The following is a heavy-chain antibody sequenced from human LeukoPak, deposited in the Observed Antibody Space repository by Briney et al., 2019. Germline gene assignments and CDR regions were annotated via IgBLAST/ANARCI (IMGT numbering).Heavy chain of an antibody. J-gene: IGHJ5*02. V-gene: IGHV3-48*03. CDR3: ARGGLYGSAMRWFDP. Sequence: GGSLRLSCAASGFTFSSYEMNWVRQAPGKGLEWVSYISSSGSTIYYADSVKGRFTISRDNAKNSLYLQMNSLRAEDTAVYYCARGGLYGSAMRWFDPWGQGTLVTVSS. CDR2: ISSSGSTI. D-gene: IGHD3-10*01. CDR1: GFTFSSYE.